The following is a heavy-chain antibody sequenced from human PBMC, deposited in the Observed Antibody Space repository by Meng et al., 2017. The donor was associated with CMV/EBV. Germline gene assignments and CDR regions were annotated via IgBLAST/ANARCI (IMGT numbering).Heavy chain of an antibody. Sequence: QITLKESGPTLVKPTQTLTLTCTFSGFSLSTSEVGVGWIRQPPGKALEWLALIYWDDDKRYSPSLKSRLTITKDTSKNQVVLTMTNIDPVDTATYYCAHRRTVNYYCPFWGPGTLVTVSA. CDR3: AHRRTVNYYCPF. D-gene: IGHD4-11*01. J-gene: IGHJ4*02. CDR2: IYWDDDK. V-gene: IGHV2-5*02. CDR1: GFSLSTSEVG.